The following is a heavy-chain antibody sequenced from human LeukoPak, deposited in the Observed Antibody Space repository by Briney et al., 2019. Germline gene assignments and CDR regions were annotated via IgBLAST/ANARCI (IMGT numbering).Heavy chain of an antibody. CDR2: FSETTST. D-gene: IGHD6-19*01. V-gene: IGHV3-23*01. J-gene: IGHJ4*02. CDR3: TKLKQWQPQRYFFEY. Sequence: GGSLRLSCAASGFTFTSFAMSWVRQAPGKGREWVSTFSETTSTYYADSVKGRVTISRDNSENTLYLQMNSLRADDTAVYYCTKLKQWQPQRYFFEYWGQGALVTVAS. CDR1: GFTFTSFA.